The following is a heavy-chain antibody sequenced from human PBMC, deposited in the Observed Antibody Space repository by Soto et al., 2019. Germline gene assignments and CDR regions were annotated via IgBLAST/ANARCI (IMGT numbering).Heavy chain of an antibody. D-gene: IGHD3-9*01. CDR3: ARAYDILTIKDYYYYGMDV. CDR1: GGTFSSYA. V-gene: IGHV1-69*13. J-gene: IGHJ6*02. Sequence: AVKVSCKASGGTFSSYAISWVRQAPGQGLEWMGGIIPIFGTANYAQKFQGRVTITADESTSTAYMELSSLRSEDTAVYYCARAYDILTIKDYYYYGMDVWGQGTTVTVSS. CDR2: IIPIFGTA.